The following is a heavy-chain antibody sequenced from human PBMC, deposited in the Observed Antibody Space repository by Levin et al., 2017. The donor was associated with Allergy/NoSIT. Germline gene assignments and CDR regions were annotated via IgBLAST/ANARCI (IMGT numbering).Heavy chain of an antibody. CDR1: GITVSSHY. J-gene: IGHJ4*02. CDR3: TRSRDCSGGACYPGVFDY. CDR2: IYSGGTT. D-gene: IGHD2-15*01. V-gene: IGHV3-66*01. Sequence: GGSLRLSCAASGITVSSHYMSWVRQAPGRGLEWVSSIYSGGTTYYADSVKGRFTISRDSSKNTLSLQMNTLRAEDTAVYYCTRSRDCSGGACYPGVFDYWGQGILVTVSS.